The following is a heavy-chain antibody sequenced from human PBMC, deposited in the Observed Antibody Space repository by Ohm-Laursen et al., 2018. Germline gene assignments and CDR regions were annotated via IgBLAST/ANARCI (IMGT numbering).Heavy chain of an antibody. V-gene: IGHV3-30*03. CDR1: GFTFSSYG. D-gene: IGHD1/OR15-1a*01. CDR3: ARMGPQQPHWYFDL. CDR2: ISYDGSNK. J-gene: IGHJ2*01. Sequence: SLRLSCAASGFTFSSYGMHWVRQAPGKGLEWVAVISYDGSNKYYADSVKGRFTISRDNSKNTLYLQMNSLRAEDTAVYYCARMGPQQPHWYFDLWGRGTLVTVSS.